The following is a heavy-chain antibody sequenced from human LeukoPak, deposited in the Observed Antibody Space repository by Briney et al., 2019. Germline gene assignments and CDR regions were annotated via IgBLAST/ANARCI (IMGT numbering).Heavy chain of an antibody. CDR3: ARDYGSGWSQLYYFDY. CDR1: GFTFSSYW. D-gene: IGHD6-19*01. J-gene: IGHJ4*02. CDR2: IKQDGSEE. Sequence: GGSLRLSCAASGFTFSSYWMSWVRQAPGKGLEWVANIKQDGSEEYYVDSVKGRFTISRDNAKNSLYLQMNSLRAEDTAVYYCARDYGSGWSQLYYFDYWGQGTLVTVSS. V-gene: IGHV3-7*01.